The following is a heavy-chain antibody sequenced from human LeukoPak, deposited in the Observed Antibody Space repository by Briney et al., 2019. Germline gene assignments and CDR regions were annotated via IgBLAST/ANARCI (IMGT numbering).Heavy chain of an antibody. CDR3: ARLDGRQQLVLFDY. CDR2: IYYSGST. V-gene: IGHV4-59*12. Sequence: SETLSLTCTVPGGSISSYYWSWIRQPPGKGLEWIGYIYYSGSTNYNPSLKSRVTISVDTSKNQFSLKLSSVTAADTAVYYCARLDGRQQLVLFDYWGQGTLVTVSS. J-gene: IGHJ4*02. D-gene: IGHD6-13*01. CDR1: GGSISSYY.